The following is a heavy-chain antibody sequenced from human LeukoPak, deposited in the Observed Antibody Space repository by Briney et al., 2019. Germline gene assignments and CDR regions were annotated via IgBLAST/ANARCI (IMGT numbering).Heavy chain of an antibody. V-gene: IGHV3-23*01. J-gene: IGHJ3*02. Sequence: GGSLRLSCAASGFTFSGYAMSWVRQAPGKGLEWVSAISGSGGSTYYADSVKGRFTISRDNSKNTLYLQMNSLRAEDTAVYYCAKCSRVGATVGDAFDIWGQGTMVTVSS. CDR3: AKCSRVGATVGDAFDI. CDR2: ISGSGGST. D-gene: IGHD1-26*01. CDR1: GFTFSGYA.